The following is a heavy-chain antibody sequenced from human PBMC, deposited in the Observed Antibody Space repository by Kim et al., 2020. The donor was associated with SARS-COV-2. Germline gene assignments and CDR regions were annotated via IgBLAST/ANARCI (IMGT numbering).Heavy chain of an antibody. D-gene: IGHD2-2*01. CDR2: IYYSGST. J-gene: IGHJ4*02. Sequence: SETLSLTCTVSGGSISSGGYYWSWIRQHPGKGLEWIGYIYYSGSTYYNPSLKSRVTISVDTSKNQFSLKLSSVTAADTAVYYCARQVASLSLRYFDYWGQGTLVTVSS. CDR3: ARQVASLSLRYFDY. CDR1: GGSISSGGYY. V-gene: IGHV4-31*03.